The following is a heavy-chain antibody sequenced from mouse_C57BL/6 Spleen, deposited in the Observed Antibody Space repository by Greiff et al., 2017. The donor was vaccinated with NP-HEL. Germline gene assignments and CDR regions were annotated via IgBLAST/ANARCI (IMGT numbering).Heavy chain of an antibody. J-gene: IGHJ3*01. CDR2: IYPGNSDT. CDR1: GYTFTSYW. Sequence: EVQLQQSGTVLARPGASVKMSCKTSGYTFTSYWMHWVNQRPGQGLEWIGAIYPGNSDTSYNQKFKGKAKLTAVTSASTAYMELSSLTNEDSAVYYCTRSRTAQALFAYWGQGTLVTVSA. CDR3: TRSRTAQALFAY. D-gene: IGHD3-2*02. V-gene: IGHV1-5*01.